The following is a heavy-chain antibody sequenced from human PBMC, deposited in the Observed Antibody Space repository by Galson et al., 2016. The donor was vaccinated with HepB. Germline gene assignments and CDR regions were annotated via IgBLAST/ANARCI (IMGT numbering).Heavy chain of an antibody. CDR3: ATYTKPLLRKLADLFDN. J-gene: IGHJ4*02. CDR1: GFKFSIYG. V-gene: IGHV3-21*01. D-gene: IGHD1-26*01. CDR2: IGSNSDYE. Sequence: SLRLSCAASGFKFSIYGMSWVRQAPGKGLEWVSSIGSNSDYEQYADSVRGRFTVSRDNARNSLFLQMNDLRLEDTATYYCATYTKPLLRKLADLFDNWGQGSLVSVSS.